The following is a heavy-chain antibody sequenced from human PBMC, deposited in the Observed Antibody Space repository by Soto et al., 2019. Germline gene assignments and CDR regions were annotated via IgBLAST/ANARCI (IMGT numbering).Heavy chain of an antibody. V-gene: IGHV3-30-3*01. D-gene: IGHD1-26*01. CDR3: ARGDEWVLLLGAFDN. J-gene: IGHJ4*02. CDR1: GFTFSSYA. Sequence: QVQLVESGGGVVQPGRSLRLSCAASGFTFSSYAMHWVRQAPGKGLEWVAVISYDGSNKYYADSVKGRFTISRDNSKNTLCLQRNGLRAGEAAVYYCARGDEWVLLLGAFDNWGQGPLVTVSS. CDR2: ISYDGSNK.